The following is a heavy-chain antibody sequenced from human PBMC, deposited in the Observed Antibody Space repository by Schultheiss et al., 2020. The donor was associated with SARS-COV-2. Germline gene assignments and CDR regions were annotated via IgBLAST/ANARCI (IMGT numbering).Heavy chain of an antibody. V-gene: IGHV4-39*02. D-gene: IGHD1-26*01. J-gene: IGHJ4*02. CDR3: VRDIDLPGTTKYFDY. CDR1: GDSFSGSTHH. Sequence: SQTLSLTCTVSGDSFSGSTHHWAWIRQPPGKGLEWIGSIYHSGSRYYNPSLDSRLTISGDTSRNQFSLKLRSVTAADTAVYYCVRDIDLPGTTKYFDYWGPGSLVTVSS. CDR2: IYHSGSR.